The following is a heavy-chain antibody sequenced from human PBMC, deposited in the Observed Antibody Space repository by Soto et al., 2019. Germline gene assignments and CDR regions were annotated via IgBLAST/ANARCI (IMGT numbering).Heavy chain of an antibody. D-gene: IGHD5-18*01. Sequence: SVKVSCKASGFTFTSSAVQWVRQARGQRLEWIGWIVVGSGNTNYAQKFQERVTITRDMSTSTAYMELSSLRSEDTAVYYCAADTDTAMVHYYYYGMDVWGQGTTVTVSS. CDR3: AADTDTAMVHYYYYGMDV. CDR2: IVVGSGNT. V-gene: IGHV1-58*01. J-gene: IGHJ6*02. CDR1: GFTFTSSA.